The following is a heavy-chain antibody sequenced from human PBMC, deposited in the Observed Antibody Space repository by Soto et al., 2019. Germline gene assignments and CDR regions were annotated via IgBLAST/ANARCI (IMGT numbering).Heavy chain of an antibody. CDR1: GGSISSYY. CDR2: IYYSGST. V-gene: IGHV4-59*01. D-gene: IGHD3-3*01. Sequence: SETLSLTCTVSGGSISSYYWSWIRQPPGKGLEWIGYIYYSGSTNYNPSLKSRVTISVDTSKNQFSLKLSSVTAADTAVYYCARDYYDSPTSYYYGMDVWGQGTTVTVLL. J-gene: IGHJ6*02. CDR3: ARDYYDSPTSYYYGMDV.